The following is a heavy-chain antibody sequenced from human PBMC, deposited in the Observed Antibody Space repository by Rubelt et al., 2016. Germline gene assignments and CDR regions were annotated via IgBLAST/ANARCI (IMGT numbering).Heavy chain of an antibody. J-gene: IGHJ4*02. V-gene: IGHV4-59*08. CDR2: IYYNRHT. CDR3: ARLRGGTDY. D-gene: IGHD3-10*01. CDR1: GGSFSGYY. Sequence: QVQLQESGPGLVKPSETLSLTCAVYGGSFSGYYWSWIRQPPGKGLEWIRYIYYNRHTNYNPPLQRRVTISIDTTKNKFSLRLTSVTAADTAVYYCARLRGGTDYWGQETLVTVSS.